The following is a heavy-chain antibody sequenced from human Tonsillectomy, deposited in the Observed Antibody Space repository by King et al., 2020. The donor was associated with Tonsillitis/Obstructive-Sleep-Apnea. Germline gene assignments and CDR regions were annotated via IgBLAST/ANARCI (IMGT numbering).Heavy chain of an antibody. V-gene: IGHV3-21*01. CDR1: GFTFSSYS. D-gene: IGHD3-22*01. CDR3: ARDPYDSSGYQSFFDY. J-gene: IGHJ4*02. CDR2: ISSSISYI. Sequence: VQLVESGGGLVKPGGSLRLSCAASGFTFSSYSMNWVRQAPGKGLEWVSSISSSISYIYYADSVKGRFTISRDNAKNSLYLQMKSLRAEDTAVYYCARDPYDSSGYQSFFDYWGQGTLVTVSS.